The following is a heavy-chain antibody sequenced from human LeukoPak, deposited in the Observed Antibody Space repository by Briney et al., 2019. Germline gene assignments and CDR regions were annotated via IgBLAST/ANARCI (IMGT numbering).Heavy chain of an antibody. CDR2: ISYDGSSK. D-gene: IGHD2-15*01. Sequence: PGRSLRLSCAASGFTFSSYAMHWVRQAPGKGLEWVAVISYDGSSKYYADSVKGRFTISRDNSKNTLYLQMNSLRAEDTAVYYCAREGADPIVVVVAATPNWFDPWGQGTLVTVSS. J-gene: IGHJ5*02. CDR1: GFTFSSYA. CDR3: AREGADPIVVVVAATPNWFDP. V-gene: IGHV3-30-3*01.